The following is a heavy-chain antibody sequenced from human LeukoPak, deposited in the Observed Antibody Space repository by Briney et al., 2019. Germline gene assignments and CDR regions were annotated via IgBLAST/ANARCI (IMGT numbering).Heavy chain of an antibody. V-gene: IGHV3-7*01. J-gene: IGHJ4*02. D-gene: IGHD1-26*01. Sequence: GGSLRLSCAASGFSFSDYWMSWVRQAPGKGLEWVANVKPDGSEKYYVDSVKGRFTISRDNARNSLYLQMDSLRAEDTAVYYCANLWEVGYWGRGTLVTVSS. CDR3: ANLWEVGY. CDR1: GFSFSDYW. CDR2: VKPDGSEK.